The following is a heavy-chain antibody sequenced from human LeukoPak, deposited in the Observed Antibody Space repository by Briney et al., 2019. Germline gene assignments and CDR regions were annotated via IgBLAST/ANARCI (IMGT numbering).Heavy chain of an antibody. Sequence: GSLILSCAASGFTFSSYTMSWVRQPPGKGLEWVSAISGSGGSTYYADSVKGRFTISRDNSKNTLYLQMNSLSAEDTAVYYCAKGNGGNGGNPDYWGQGTLVTVSS. D-gene: IGHD4-23*01. V-gene: IGHV3-23*01. CDR1: GFTFSSYT. CDR2: ISGSGGST. J-gene: IGHJ4*02. CDR3: AKGNGGNGGNPDY.